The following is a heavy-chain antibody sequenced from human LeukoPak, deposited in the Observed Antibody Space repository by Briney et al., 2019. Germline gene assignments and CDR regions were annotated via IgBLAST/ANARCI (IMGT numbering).Heavy chain of an antibody. CDR1: GFTFSSYG. D-gene: IGHD3-9*01. CDR3: AKEYYDILDLYYYMDV. V-gene: IGHV3-30*02. J-gene: IGHJ6*03. CDR2: IRYDGSNK. Sequence: GGSLRLSCAASGFTFSSYGMHWVRQAPGKGLEWVAFIRYDGSNKYYADSVKGRFTIFRDNSKNTLYLQMNSLRAEDTAVYYCAKEYYDILDLYYYMDVWGKGTTVTISS.